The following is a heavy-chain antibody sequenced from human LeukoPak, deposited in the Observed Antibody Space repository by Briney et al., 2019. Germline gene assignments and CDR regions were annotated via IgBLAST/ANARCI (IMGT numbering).Heavy chain of an antibody. CDR3: ARDIGGSYTAIDY. D-gene: IGHD1-26*01. V-gene: IGHV3-21*01. Sequence: PGGSLRLSCAASGFTFSSYSMNWVRQAPGKGLEWVSFISSSGAHINYADSVKGRFTISRDNPRNSLYLQMNSLRAEDTAVYYCARDIGGSYTAIDYWGQGTLVTVSS. J-gene: IGHJ4*02. CDR1: GFTFSSYS. CDR2: ISSSGAHI.